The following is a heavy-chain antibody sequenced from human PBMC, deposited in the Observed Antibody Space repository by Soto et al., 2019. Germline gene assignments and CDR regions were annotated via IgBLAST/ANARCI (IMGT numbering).Heavy chain of an antibody. CDR1: GFSFSTYV. Sequence: GGSLRLSCAASGFSFSTYVMHWVRQAPGKGLEWVAFISNDGSNKYYADSVKGRFTISRDNSKNTLYLQMNSLRAEDTAVYYCTKLPWADYGGIFDPWGQGTLVTVSS. CDR3: TKLPWADYGGIFDP. CDR2: ISNDGSNK. V-gene: IGHV3-30*18. D-gene: IGHD4-17*01. J-gene: IGHJ5*02.